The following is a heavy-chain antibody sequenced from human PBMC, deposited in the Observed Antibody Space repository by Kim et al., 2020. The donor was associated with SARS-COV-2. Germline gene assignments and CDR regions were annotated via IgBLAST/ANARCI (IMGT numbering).Heavy chain of an antibody. D-gene: IGHD3-10*01. J-gene: IGHJ6*02. CDR2: INPSGGST. CDR1: GYTFTSYY. Sequence: ASVKVSCKASGYTFTSYYMHWVRQAPGQGLEWMGIINPSGGSTSYAQKFQGRVTMTRDTSTSTVYMELSSLRSEDTAVYYCARGGAWFGELFAPSYYYYGRDVWGQGTTVTVSS. V-gene: IGHV1-46*01. CDR3: ARGGAWFGELFAPSYYYYGRDV.